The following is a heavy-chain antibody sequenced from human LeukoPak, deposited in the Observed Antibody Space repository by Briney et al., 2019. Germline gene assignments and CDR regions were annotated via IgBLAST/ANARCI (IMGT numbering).Heavy chain of an antibody. J-gene: IGHJ4*02. V-gene: IGHV6-1*01. D-gene: IGHD5-12*01. CDR1: GDSVSSDNAA. CDR3: ARGLGIVATVSFDY. Sequence: SQTLSLTCGISGDSVSSDNAAWNWIRQSPSSGHEWLGRTYYRSKWFNDYPVSVKSRIRINADTSKNQFSLHLSYMTPEDTAVYYCARGLGIVATVSFDYWSQGTLVTVSS. CDR2: TYYRSKWFN.